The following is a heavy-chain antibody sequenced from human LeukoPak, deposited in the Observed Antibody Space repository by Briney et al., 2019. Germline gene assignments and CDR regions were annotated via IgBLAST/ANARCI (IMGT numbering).Heavy chain of an antibody. CDR2: IIPIFGTA. D-gene: IGHD4-23*01. Sequence: GASVKVSCKASGGTFSSYAISWVRQAPGQGLEWMGGIIPIFGTANYAQKFQGRVTITADKSTSTAYMELSSLRSEDTAVYYCARGPDGGWDPFDYWGQGTLVTVSS. J-gene: IGHJ4*02. V-gene: IGHV1-69*06. CDR1: GGTFSSYA. CDR3: ARGPDGGWDPFDY.